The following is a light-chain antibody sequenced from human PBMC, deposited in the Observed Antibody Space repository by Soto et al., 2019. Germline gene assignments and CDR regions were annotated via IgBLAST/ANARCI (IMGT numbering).Light chain of an antibody. CDR1: QSVSSN. J-gene: IGKJ5*01. CDR3: QQYGSSSIT. V-gene: IGKV3-20*01. CDR2: GAS. Sequence: EIVMTQSPANLSVSPGERATLSCMASQSVSSNLAWYQQKPGQAPRLLIYGASNRATGIPDRFSGSGSGTDFTLTINRLEPEDFAVYYCQQYGSSSITFGQGTRLEI.